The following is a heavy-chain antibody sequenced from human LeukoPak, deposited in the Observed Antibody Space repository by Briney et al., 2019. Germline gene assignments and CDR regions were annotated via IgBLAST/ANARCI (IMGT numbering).Heavy chain of an antibody. V-gene: IGHV3-7*01. J-gene: IGHJ4*02. D-gene: IGHD3-22*01. CDR1: PFTFSSYW. CDR3: ARITDYYYDSSGYLDY. CDR2: IKQDGSEK. Sequence: GGSLRLSCAASPFTFSSYWMSWVRQPPGKGLEWVANIKQDGSEKYYVDSVKGRFTISRDNARNSLSLQMHSLRAEDTAVYYCARITDYYYDSSGYLDYWGQGTLVTVSS.